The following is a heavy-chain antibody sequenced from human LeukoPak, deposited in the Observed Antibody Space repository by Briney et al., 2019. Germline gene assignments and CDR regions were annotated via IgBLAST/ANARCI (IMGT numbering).Heavy chain of an antibody. CDR2: ISSSGSTI. V-gene: IGHV3-48*03. J-gene: IGHJ6*04. CDR1: GFTFNDYA. CDR3: AELGITMIGGV. D-gene: IGHD3-10*02. Sequence: GGSLRLSCAASGFTFNDYAMTWVRQAPGKGLEWVSYISSSGSTIYYADSVKGRFTISRDNAKNSLYLQMNSLRAEDTAVYYCAELGITMIGGVWGKGTTVTISS.